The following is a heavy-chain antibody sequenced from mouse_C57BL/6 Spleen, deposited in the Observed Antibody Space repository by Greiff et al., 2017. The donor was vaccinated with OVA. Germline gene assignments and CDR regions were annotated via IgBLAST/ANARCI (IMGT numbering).Heavy chain of an antibody. CDR3: ARGDYYRYFDV. D-gene: IGHD1-1*02. V-gene: IGHV1-22*01. CDR2: INPNNGGT. Sequence: VQLKQSGPELVKPGASVKMSCTASGYTFTDYNMHWVKQSHGKSLEWIGYINPNNGGTSYNQKFKGKATLTVNKSSSTDYMELRSLTSEDSAVYYCARGDYYRYFDVWGTGTTVTVSS. CDR1: GYTFTDYN. J-gene: IGHJ1*03.